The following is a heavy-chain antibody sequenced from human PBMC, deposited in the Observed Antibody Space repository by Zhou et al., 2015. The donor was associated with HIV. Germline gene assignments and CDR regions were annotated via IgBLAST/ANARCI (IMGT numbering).Heavy chain of an antibody. Sequence: QVQLVQSGAEVKKPGSSVKVSCKASGGTFSSYAISWVRQAPGQGLEWMGGIIPIFGTANYAQKFQGRVTITADESTSTAYMELSSLRSEDTAVYYCGNSKLRAFASGYDWKYYYYYGMDVWGQGTTGHRLL. CDR2: IIPIFGTA. CDR1: GGTFSSYA. V-gene: IGHV1-69*01. J-gene: IGHJ6*02. CDR3: GNSKLRAFASGYDWKYYYYYGMDV. D-gene: IGHD5-12*01.